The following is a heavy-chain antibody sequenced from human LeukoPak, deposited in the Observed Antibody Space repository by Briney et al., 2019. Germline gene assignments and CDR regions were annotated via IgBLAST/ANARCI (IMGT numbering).Heavy chain of an antibody. V-gene: IGHV3-23*01. CDR3: AKAESSSWTYYFDY. CDR2: ISGSGGST. Sequence: GGSLRLSCAASGFTFSSYAMSWVRQAPGKGLEWVSAISGSGGSTYYADSVKGRLTISRDNSKNTLYLQMNSLRAEDTAVYYCAKAESSSWTYYFDYWGQGTLVTVSS. J-gene: IGHJ4*02. D-gene: IGHD6-13*01. CDR1: GFTFSSYA.